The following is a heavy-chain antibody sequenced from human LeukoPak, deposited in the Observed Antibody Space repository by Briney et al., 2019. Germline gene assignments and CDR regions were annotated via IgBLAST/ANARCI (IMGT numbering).Heavy chain of an antibody. CDR1: GGSFSGYY. J-gene: IGHJ4*02. CDR2: INHSGST. D-gene: IGHD3-10*01. V-gene: IGHV4-34*01. CDR3: ARHGEYSSVGGYFDY. Sequence: SETLSLTCAVYGGSFSGYYWSWIRHPPGKGLEWIGEINHSGSTNYNPSLKSRVTISVDTSKNQFSLKLCSVTAADTAVYYCARHGEYSSVGGYFDYWGQGTLVTVSS.